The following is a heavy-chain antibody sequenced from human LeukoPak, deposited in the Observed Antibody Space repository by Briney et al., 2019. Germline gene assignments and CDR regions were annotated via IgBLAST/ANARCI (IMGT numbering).Heavy chain of an antibody. CDR3: ARINSSGWYEGYYFDY. Sequence: ASVKVSCKASGYTFTGYYIHWVRRAPGQGLEWMAWINPNSGDTLYAQKFQGRVTMTRDTSISTVYMELSRLRSDDTAIYYCARINSSGWYEGYYFDYWGQGTLVTVTS. CDR1: GYTFTGYY. D-gene: IGHD6-13*01. V-gene: IGHV1-2*02. J-gene: IGHJ4*02. CDR2: INPNSGDT.